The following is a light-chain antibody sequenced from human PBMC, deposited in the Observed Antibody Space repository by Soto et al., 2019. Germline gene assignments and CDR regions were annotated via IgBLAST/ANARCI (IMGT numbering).Light chain of an antibody. CDR3: QQRSDWPPFT. V-gene: IGKV3-11*01. J-gene: IGKJ4*01. CDR1: QNVRRY. Sequence: EIVLTQSPATLSLSPGERATLSCRASQNVRRYLAWYQQKPGQAPRLLIYDASNRATGIPARFSGSGSGTDFTLTISSREPEDFAVYFCQQRSDWPPFTFGGGTKVEI. CDR2: DAS.